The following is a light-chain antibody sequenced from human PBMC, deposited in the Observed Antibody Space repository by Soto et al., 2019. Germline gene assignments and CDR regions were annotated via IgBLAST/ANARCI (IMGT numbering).Light chain of an antibody. V-gene: IGLV2-23*02. CDR3: CSYAGTSYV. Sequence: QSVLTQPASVSGSPGQSITISCTGTSSDVGSYDAVSWYQHHPGKVPKLMIYEVNKRPSGVSYRFSGSKSGNTASLTISGLQAEDEADSYCCSYAGTSYVFGSGTKVTVL. CDR1: SSDVGSYDA. CDR2: EVN. J-gene: IGLJ1*01.